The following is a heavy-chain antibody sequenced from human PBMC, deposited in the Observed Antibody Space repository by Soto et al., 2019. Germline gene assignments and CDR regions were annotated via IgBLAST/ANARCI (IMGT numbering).Heavy chain of an antibody. CDR3: ARALSGSYDALDI. V-gene: IGHV3-33*01. CDR2: IWYDGSRK. D-gene: IGHD1-26*01. Sequence: GWSLRLSCVSSVFTFITYGMHWVRQAPGKGLEWVAVIWYDGSRKDYADSVKGRFTISRDNSKNTLHLQMNSLRAEDTAVYYCARALSGSYDALDIWGQGTVVTVSS. J-gene: IGHJ3*02. CDR1: VFTFITYG.